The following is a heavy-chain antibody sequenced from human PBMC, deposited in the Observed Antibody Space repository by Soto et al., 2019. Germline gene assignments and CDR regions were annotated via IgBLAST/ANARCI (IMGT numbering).Heavy chain of an antibody. CDR1: GGTFSSYT. CDR3: ARDGGVPAPANQYYYYGMDV. V-gene: IGHV1-69*08. CDR2: IIPIPGIA. J-gene: IGHJ6*04. Sequence: QVQLVQSGAEVTKPGSSVKVSCKASGGTFSSYTISWVRQAPGQGLEWLGRIIPIPGIANYAQKFQGRVTITADKSTSTAYMELSSLRSEDTAVYYCARDGGVPAPANQYYYYGMDVWGKGTTVTVSS. D-gene: IGHD2-2*01.